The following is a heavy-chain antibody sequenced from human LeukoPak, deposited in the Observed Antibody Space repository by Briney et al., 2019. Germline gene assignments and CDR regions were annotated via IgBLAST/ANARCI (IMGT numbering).Heavy chain of an antibody. CDR3: ARVSIGWYSSDY. V-gene: IGHV3-74*01. Sequence: GGSLRLSCAASGFTFSTYWMHWVRQAPGKGLVWVSRINPDGTTTSYADSVKGRFTISRDNAKDTVYLQMSSLRAEDTAVYYCARVSIGWYSSDYWGQGTLVTVSS. CDR1: GFTFSTYW. J-gene: IGHJ4*02. D-gene: IGHD6-19*01. CDR2: INPDGTTT.